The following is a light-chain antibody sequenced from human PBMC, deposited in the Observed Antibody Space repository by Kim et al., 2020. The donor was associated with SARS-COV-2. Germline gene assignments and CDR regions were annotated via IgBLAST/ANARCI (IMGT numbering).Light chain of an antibody. Sequence: PGDRAPLSCMASQSVSSSYLAWYQKKPGQPPRLLIYATSNRATGVPARFSGSGSGTEFTLTISSLQSEDFAVYFCQQYQSWPPVTFGGGTKVDIK. CDR1: QSVSSSY. V-gene: IGKV3-15*01. CDR2: ATS. J-gene: IGKJ4*01. CDR3: QQYQSWPPVT.